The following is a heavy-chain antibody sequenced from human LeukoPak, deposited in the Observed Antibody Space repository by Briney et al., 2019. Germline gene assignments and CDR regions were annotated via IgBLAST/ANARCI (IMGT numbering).Heavy chain of an antibody. Sequence: SETLSLTCAVYGGSFSGYYWSWIRQPPGKGLEWIGEINHSGSTNYNPSLKSRVTISVDTSKNQFSLKLSSVTAADTAVYYCARRPRYRSSTSCHAFDIWGQGTMVTVSS. CDR2: INHSGST. CDR1: GGSFSGYY. CDR3: ARRPRYRSSTSCHAFDI. V-gene: IGHV4-34*01. J-gene: IGHJ3*02. D-gene: IGHD2-2*01.